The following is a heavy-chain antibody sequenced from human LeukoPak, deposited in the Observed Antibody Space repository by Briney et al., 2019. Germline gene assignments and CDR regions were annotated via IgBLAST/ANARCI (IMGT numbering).Heavy chain of an antibody. J-gene: IGHJ4*02. CDR3: ARVTSSIAVDFY. CDR2: INPNSGGT. CDR1: GYTFTGYC. Sequence: ASVKVSCKASGYTFTGYCMHWVRHAPGQGLEWMGWINPNSGGTNYAQKFQGRVTMTRDTSISTAYMEVSRLRSDDTAVYYCARVTSSIAVDFYWGQGTLVTVSS. D-gene: IGHD6-19*01. V-gene: IGHV1-2*02.